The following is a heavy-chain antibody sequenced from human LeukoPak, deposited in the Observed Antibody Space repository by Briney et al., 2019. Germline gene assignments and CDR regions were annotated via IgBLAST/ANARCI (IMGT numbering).Heavy chain of an antibody. J-gene: IGHJ2*01. CDR3: ARDHHRDGYNWRYWYFDL. Sequence: GGSLRLSCAASGFTFSNYAMSWVRQAPGKGLEWVSDISGTGGRTYYADSVKGRFTISRDNSKNTLYLQMDNLRADDTAVYYCARDHHRDGYNWRYWYFDLWGRGTLVTVSS. CDR1: GFTFSNYA. V-gene: IGHV3-23*01. CDR2: ISGTGGRT. D-gene: IGHD5-24*01.